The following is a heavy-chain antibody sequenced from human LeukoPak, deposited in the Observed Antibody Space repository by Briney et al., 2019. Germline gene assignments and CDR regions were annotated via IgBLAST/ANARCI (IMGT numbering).Heavy chain of an antibody. CDR1: GGTFSSYA. CDR3: ARYPPYYDILTGYSNWFDP. V-gene: IGHV1-69*01. D-gene: IGHD3-9*01. J-gene: IGHJ5*02. Sequence: ASVKVSCKASGGTFSSYAISWVRQAPGQRLEWMGGIIPIFGTANYAQKFQGRVTITADESTSTAYMELSSLRTEDTAVYYCARYPPYYDILTGYSNWFDPWGQGTLVTVSS. CDR2: IIPIFGTA.